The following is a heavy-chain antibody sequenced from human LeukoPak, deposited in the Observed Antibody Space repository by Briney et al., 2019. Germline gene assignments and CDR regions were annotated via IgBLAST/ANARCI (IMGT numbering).Heavy chain of an antibody. J-gene: IGHJ6*03. V-gene: IGHV4-34*01. CDR2: INHSGST. CDR1: GGSFSGYY. D-gene: IGHD6-6*01. Sequence: SETLSLTCAVDGGSFSGYYWSWIRQPPGKGLEGMGEINHSGSTNYNPSLKSRVTISVDTSKNQFSLKLSSVTAADTAVYYCARAAAPDAGYYYYYMDVWGKGTTVTVSS. CDR3: ARAAAPDAGYYYYYMDV.